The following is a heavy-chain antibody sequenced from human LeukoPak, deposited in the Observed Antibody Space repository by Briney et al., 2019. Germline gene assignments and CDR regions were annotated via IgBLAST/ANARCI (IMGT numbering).Heavy chain of an antibody. J-gene: IGHJ4*02. D-gene: IGHD6-13*01. CDR3: AREHSSSWDQFDY. Sequence: ASVKVSCKVSGYTLTVLSMHWVRQAPGQGLEWMGWFNPENGNTNYAQKVQGRVTMTADTSTSTSYMELRSLRSDDTAVYYCAREHSSSWDQFDYWGQGTLVTVSS. CDR1: GYTLTVLS. CDR2: FNPENGNT. V-gene: IGHV1-18*01.